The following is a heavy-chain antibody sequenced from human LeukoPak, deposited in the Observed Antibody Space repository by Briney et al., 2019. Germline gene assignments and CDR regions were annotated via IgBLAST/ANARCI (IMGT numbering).Heavy chain of an antibody. CDR1: GFTFSSYS. Sequence: GGSLRLSCAASGFTFSSYSMNWVRQAPGKGLEWVSSISSSSSYIYYADSVKGRFTISRDNAKNSLYLQMNSLRAEDTAVYYCARDCGGDCYYFDYWGQGILVTVSS. V-gene: IGHV3-21*01. D-gene: IGHD2-21*02. CDR2: ISSSSSYI. J-gene: IGHJ4*02. CDR3: ARDCGGDCYYFDY.